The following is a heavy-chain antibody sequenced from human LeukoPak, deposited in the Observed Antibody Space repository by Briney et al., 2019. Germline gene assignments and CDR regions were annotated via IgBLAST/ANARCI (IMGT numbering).Heavy chain of an antibody. J-gene: IGHJ4*02. CDR3: ARDYSSLYYFDY. Sequence: PGGSLRLSCAASGFTFSSYAMHWVRQAPCKGLEWVAVISYDGSNKYYADSVKGRFTISRDNSKNTLYLQMNSLRAEDTAVYYCARDYSSLYYFDYWGQGTLVTVSS. CDR2: ISYDGSNK. V-gene: IGHV3-30-3*01. CDR1: GFTFSSYA. D-gene: IGHD3-22*01.